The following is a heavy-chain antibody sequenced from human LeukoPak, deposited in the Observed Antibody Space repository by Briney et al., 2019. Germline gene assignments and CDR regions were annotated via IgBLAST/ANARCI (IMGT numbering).Heavy chain of an antibody. J-gene: IGHJ5*01. D-gene: IGHD3-10*01. CDR2: INANTGVT. CDR1: GYTFTDYY. V-gene: IGHV1-2*02. CDR3: ARGTYNWFDS. Sequence: ASLKVSCKASGYTFTDYYIHWVRQAPGEGLEWLGWINANTGVTHYAQRFQGRVTMTRVTSISTAYMEVRLTSDDTAVFYCARGTYNWFDSWGQGALVTVCS.